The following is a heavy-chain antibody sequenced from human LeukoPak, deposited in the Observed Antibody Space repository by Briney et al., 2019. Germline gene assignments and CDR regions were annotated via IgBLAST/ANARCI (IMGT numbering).Heavy chain of an antibody. CDR2: IWYDGSNK. CDR1: GFTFSSYG. J-gene: IGHJ2*01. CDR3: ARGNVGIGFYWYFDL. D-gene: IGHD7-27*01. V-gene: IGHV3-33*01. Sequence: GGSLRLSCAASGFTFSSYGMHWVRQAPGKGLEWVAVIWYDGSNKYYVDSVKGRFTISRDNSKNTLYLQMNSLRAEDTAVYYCARGNVGIGFYWYFDLWGRGTRVTVSS.